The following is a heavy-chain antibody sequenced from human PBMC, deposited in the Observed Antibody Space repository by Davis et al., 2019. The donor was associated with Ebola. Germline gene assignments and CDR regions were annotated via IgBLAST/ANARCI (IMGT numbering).Heavy chain of an antibody. CDR2: ISNSSSYI. Sequence: GGSLRLSCAASGFTFSSSSMNWVRQAPGKGLEWVSYISNSSSYIYYADSVKGRFTISRDNAKNSLYLQMNSLRAEDTAVYYCAREVAVVYFDYWGQGTLVTVSS. CDR3: AREVAVVYFDY. V-gene: IGHV3-21*05. D-gene: IGHD6-19*01. CDR1: GFTFSSSS. J-gene: IGHJ4*02.